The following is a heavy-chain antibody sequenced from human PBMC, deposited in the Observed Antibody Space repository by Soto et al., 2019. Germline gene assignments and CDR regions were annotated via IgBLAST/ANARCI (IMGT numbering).Heavy chain of an antibody. CDR1: GGSISGYY. D-gene: IGHD2-15*01. CDR2: IHYSGST. J-gene: IGHJ4*02. V-gene: IGHV4-59*08. Sequence: SETLSLTCTVSGGSISGYYWSWIRQPPGKGVECIGYIHYSGSTNYNPSLKSRVTMSVDTSKNEFSLKLSSVTAADTAVYYCPRHDTYCSGGGCSGLHFRYWGQGILVTVSS. CDR3: PRHDTYCSGGGCSGLHFRY.